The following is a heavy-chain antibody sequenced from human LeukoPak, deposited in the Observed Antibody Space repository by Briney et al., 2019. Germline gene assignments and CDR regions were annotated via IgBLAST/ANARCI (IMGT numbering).Heavy chain of an antibody. Sequence: PGGSLRLSRAASGFTPSNAWMSWVRQAPGKGLEWVGRIKSKTEGGTTDYAAPVKGRFTISRDDTKNTLYLQMNGHKTENAAVYYCTTALGKDYWGQGTLVTVSS. CDR3: TTALGKDY. D-gene: IGHD3-16*01. V-gene: IGHV3-15*01. J-gene: IGHJ4*02. CDR1: GFTPSNAW. CDR2: IKSKTEGGTT.